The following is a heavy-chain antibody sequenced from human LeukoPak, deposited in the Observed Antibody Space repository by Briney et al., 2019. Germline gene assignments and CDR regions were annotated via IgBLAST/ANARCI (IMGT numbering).Heavy chain of an antibody. D-gene: IGHD6-13*01. Sequence: PGGSLRLSCAASGFTFSSYWMSWVRQAPGKGLEWVANIKQDGREKYYVDSVKGRFTISRDNAKNSLYLQMNSLRAEDTAVYYCARDRGSSSWYYDYYYYYGMDVWGQGTTVTVSS. CDR2: IKQDGREK. V-gene: IGHV3-7*01. CDR3: ARDRGSSSWYYDYYYYYGMDV. CDR1: GFTFSSYW. J-gene: IGHJ6*02.